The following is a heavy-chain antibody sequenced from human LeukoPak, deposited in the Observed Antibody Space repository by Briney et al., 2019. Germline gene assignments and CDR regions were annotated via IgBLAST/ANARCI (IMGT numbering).Heavy chain of an antibody. V-gene: IGHV3-30*18. Sequence: GGSLRLSCAASGFTFSSYGMHWVRQAPGKGLEWVAVISYDESNKYYADSVTGRFTFSRDNSKNTLYLQMNSLRAEDTAVYYCAKLYSSSSSLVYWGQGTLVTVSS. J-gene: IGHJ4*02. CDR2: ISYDESNK. CDR3: AKLYSSSSSLVY. D-gene: IGHD6-6*01. CDR1: GFTFSSYG.